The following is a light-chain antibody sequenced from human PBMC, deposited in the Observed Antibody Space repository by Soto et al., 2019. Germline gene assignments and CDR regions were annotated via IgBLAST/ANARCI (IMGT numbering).Light chain of an antibody. Sequence: EIVMTQSPATLSVSPGDRATLSCRASQSVASNLAWYQQQPGQAPRLLIYDASTRATGIPPRFSASGSGTEFALTISSLQSEDLAVYYCQQYNDWPPKYSFGQGTKLEIK. CDR3: QQYNDWPPKYS. J-gene: IGKJ2*01. CDR2: DAS. V-gene: IGKV3-15*01. CDR1: QSVASN.